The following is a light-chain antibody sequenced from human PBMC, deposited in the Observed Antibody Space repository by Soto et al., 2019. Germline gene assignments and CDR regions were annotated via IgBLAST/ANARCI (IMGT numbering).Light chain of an antibody. CDR3: QQYYNTPRT. Sequence: DIVMTQSPDSLAVSLGERATLNCKSSQSVLSSSNNKNYLAWYQQKPGQPPKLLIYWASTRESGVPDRFSGSGSGTDFTLTISSLQAEDAAVYYCQQYYNTPRTFGQGTNLEIK. CDR1: QSVLSSSNNKNY. V-gene: IGKV4-1*01. J-gene: IGKJ2*01. CDR2: WAS.